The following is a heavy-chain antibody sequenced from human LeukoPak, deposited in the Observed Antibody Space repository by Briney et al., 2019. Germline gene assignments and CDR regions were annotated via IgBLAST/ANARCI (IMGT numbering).Heavy chain of an antibody. CDR2: IYYSGST. Sequence: SETLSLTCTVSGGSISSYYWGWIRQPPGKGLEWIGSIYYSGSTYYNPSLKSRVTISVDTSKNQFSLKLSSVTAADTAVYYCARDGVIIAARFDYWGQGTLVTVSS. J-gene: IGHJ4*02. CDR3: ARDGVIIAARFDY. D-gene: IGHD6-6*01. CDR1: GGSISSYY. V-gene: IGHV4-39*02.